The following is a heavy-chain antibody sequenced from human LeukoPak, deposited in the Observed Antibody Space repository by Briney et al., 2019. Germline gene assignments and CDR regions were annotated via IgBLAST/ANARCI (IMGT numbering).Heavy chain of an antibody. CDR3: ARTDPFASLGELSLPDY. D-gene: IGHD3-16*02. V-gene: IGHV3-30*04. CDR2: ISYDGSNK. J-gene: IGHJ4*02. CDR1: GFTFSSYA. Sequence: PGRSLRLSCAASGFTFSSYAMHWVRQAPGKGLEWVAVISYDGSNKYYADSVKGRFTTSRDNSKNTLYLQMNSLRAEDTAVYYCARTDPFASLGELSLPDYWGQGTLVTVSS.